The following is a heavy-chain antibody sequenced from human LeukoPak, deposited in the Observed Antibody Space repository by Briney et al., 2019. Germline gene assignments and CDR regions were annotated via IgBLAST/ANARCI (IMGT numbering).Heavy chain of an antibody. CDR2: VTGSGDGT. J-gene: IGHJ4*02. D-gene: IGHD3-16*01. CDR1: GFTFRDYG. V-gene: IGHV3-23*01. Sequence: GGSLRLSCSASGFTFRDYGMYWVRQAPGQGLEWVSAVTGSGDGTYYADSVKGRFTISRDNSKNTLFLQLSSLRPEDTAVYYCAKRDGTSGGAYYWGQGTLVTVSS. CDR3: AKRDGTSGGAYY.